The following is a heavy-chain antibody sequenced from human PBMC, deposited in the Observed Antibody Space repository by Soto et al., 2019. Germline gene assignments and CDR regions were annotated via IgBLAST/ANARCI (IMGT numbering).Heavy chain of an antibody. J-gene: IGHJ3*02. CDR1: GYTFTSYG. CDR2: INPNSGST. V-gene: IGHV1-2*02. CDR3: ASDGNYYDSSGYYYNDAFDI. D-gene: IGHD3-22*01. Sequence: ASVKVSCKASGYTFTSYGISWVRQAPGQGLEWMGWINPNSGSTNYAQKLQGRVTMTRDTSISTAYMELSRLRSDDTAVYYCASDGNYYDSSGYYYNDAFDIWGQGTMVTV.